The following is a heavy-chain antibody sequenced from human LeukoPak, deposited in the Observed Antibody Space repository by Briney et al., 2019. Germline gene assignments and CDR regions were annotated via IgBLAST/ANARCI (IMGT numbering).Heavy chain of an antibody. CDR3: ARGFTYYYDSSGYYLDY. Sequence: ASVKVSCKASGYTFTSYDINWVRQATGQGLEWMGWMNPNSGNTGYAQKFQGRVTITRNTSISTAYMELSSLRSEDTAVYYCARGFTYYYDSSGYYLDYWGQGTLVTVSS. D-gene: IGHD3-22*01. J-gene: IGHJ4*02. CDR2: MNPNSGNT. CDR1: GYTFTSYD. V-gene: IGHV1-8*03.